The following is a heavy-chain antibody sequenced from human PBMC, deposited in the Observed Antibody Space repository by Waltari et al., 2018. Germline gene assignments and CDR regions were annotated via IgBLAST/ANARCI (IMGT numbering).Heavy chain of an antibody. CDR2: NYENGNI. V-gene: IGHV4-59*01. J-gene: IGHJ5*02. D-gene: IGHD2-2*01. Sequence: QVQLQESGPGLVQPSETLSLTCTVSGGSITSYYWTWIRQAPGKGLDRIGGNYENGNIHHNPPPKGRVTIFADTSKNQFSLKVTSVTTAETAVYYCARRICSSVTCYVVGGNWMDPWGQGTLVTVSS. CDR3: ARRICSSVTCYVVGGNWMDP. CDR1: GGSITSYY.